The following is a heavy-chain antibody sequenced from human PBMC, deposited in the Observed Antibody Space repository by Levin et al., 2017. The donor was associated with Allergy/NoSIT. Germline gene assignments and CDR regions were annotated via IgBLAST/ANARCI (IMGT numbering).Heavy chain of an antibody. CDR3: ASGDYFDY. Sequence: GESLKISCAGSGFIFGSYWMSWVRQAPGKGLEWVANIKQDGSEKYYVDSVKGRFTISRDNAKDSLYLQMNSLRVEDTAVYYCASGDYFDYWGQGTLVTVSS. CDR1: GFIFGSYW. CDR2: IKQDGSEK. V-gene: IGHV3-7*02. J-gene: IGHJ4*02. D-gene: IGHD3-16*01.